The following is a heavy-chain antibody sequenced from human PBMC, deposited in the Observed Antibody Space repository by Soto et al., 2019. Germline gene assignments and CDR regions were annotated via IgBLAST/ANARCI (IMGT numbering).Heavy chain of an antibody. CDR2: IVVGSGNT. V-gene: IGHV1-58*01. D-gene: IGHD3-10*01. CDR3: AAAQEITMVRGVIINDAFDI. J-gene: IGHJ3*02. CDR1: GFTFTSSS. Sequence: SVKVSCKASGFTFTSSSVQWVRQSRVQRLEWIGWIVVGSGNTNYAQKFQERVTITRDMSTSTAYMELSSLRSEDTAVYYCAAAQEITMVRGVIINDAFDIWGQGTMVTVSS.